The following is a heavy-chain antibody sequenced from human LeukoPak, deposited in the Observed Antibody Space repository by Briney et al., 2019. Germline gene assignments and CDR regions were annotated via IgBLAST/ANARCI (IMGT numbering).Heavy chain of an antibody. CDR2: IYYSGST. CDR1: GGSISSGDYY. J-gene: IGHJ2*01. Sequence: PSQTLSLTCTVSGGSISSGDYYWSWTRQPPGKGLEWIGYIYYSGSTYYNPSLKSRVTISVDTSKNQFSLKLSSVTAADTAVYYCARVYAAAGYFDLWGRGTLVTVSS. V-gene: IGHV4-30-4*01. D-gene: IGHD6-25*01. CDR3: ARVYAAAGYFDL.